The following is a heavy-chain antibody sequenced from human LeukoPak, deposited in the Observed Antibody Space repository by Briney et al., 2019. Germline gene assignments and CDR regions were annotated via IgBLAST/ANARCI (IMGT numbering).Heavy chain of an antibody. Sequence: GGSLRLSCAASGFTFRNYWMHWVRQAPGKGLEWVAVIWYDGSNKYYADSVKGRFTISRDNSKNTLYLQMNSLRAEDTAVYYCARGGRNSYYSDYWGQGTLVTVSS. V-gene: IGHV3-33*08. CDR1: GFTFRNYW. CDR3: ARGGRNSYYSDY. D-gene: IGHD3-22*01. CDR2: IWYDGSNK. J-gene: IGHJ4*02.